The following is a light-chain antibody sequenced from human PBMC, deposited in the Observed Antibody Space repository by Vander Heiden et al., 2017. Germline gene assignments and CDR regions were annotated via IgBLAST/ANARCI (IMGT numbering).Light chain of an antibody. Sequence: EIVMTPSPATLSVSPGEGATLSCRASQSVSSDLAWYQQKPGQAPRLLIYGASTRATGVPARFSGSGSRTEFTLTISSLQSEDFAVYYCQQYNNWPRTFGPGTKVEVK. J-gene: IGKJ1*01. V-gene: IGKV3-15*01. CDR2: GAS. CDR1: QSVSSD. CDR3: QQYNNWPRT.